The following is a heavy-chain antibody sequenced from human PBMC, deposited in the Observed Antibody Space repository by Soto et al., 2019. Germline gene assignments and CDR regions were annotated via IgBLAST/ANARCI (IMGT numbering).Heavy chain of an antibody. V-gene: IGHV4-4*02. CDR3: ARGVAAALYNWFDP. J-gene: IGHJ5*02. Sequence: LRRTLSLTCAVSGGSISSSNWWSWVRQPPGKGLEWIGEIYHSGSTNYNPSLKSRVTISVDKSKNQFSLKLSSVTAADTAVYYCARGVAAALYNWFDPWGQGTLVTVSS. CDR1: GGSISSSNW. D-gene: IGHD6-13*01. CDR2: IYHSGST.